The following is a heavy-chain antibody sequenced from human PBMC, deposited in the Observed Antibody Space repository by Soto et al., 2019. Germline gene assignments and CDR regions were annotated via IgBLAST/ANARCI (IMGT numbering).Heavy chain of an antibody. Sequence: EVQLVESGGGLVQPGGSMRLSCAASGFAFSSYEMNWVRQSPGKGLEWLSYISSTASTIHYADSVKGRFTISRDNANNAVYLQRNSLTADDSAVYYCARAAGIMTRGFHGLDVGGQGPTVTVSS. V-gene: IGHV3-48*03. CDR1: GFAFSSYE. D-gene: IGHD3-10*01. CDR2: ISSTASTI. CDR3: ARAAGIMTRGFHGLDV. J-gene: IGHJ6*02.